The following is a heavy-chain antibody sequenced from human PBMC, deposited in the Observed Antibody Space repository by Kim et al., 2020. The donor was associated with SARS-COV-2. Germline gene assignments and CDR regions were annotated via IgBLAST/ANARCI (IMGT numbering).Heavy chain of an antibody. D-gene: IGHD6-19*01. CDR2: IYHSGTT. CDR3: ARPVAGSVWDV. CDR1: GGSISSNNW. J-gene: IGHJ6*02. Sequence: SETLSLTCGVSGGSISSNNWWSWVRQPPGKGLEWIGDIYHSGTTNYNPSLKSRVTISVDKSKNQLSLNLRSMTAADTAVYYCARPVAGSVWDVWGQGTTVAASS. V-gene: IGHV4-4*02.